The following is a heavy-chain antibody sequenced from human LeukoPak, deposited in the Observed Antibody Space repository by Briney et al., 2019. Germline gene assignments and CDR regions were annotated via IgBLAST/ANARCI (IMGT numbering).Heavy chain of an antibody. D-gene: IGHD2-2*01. V-gene: IGHV7-4-1*02. J-gene: IGHJ4*02. CDR2: INTNTGNP. CDR3: AKQGPGYCSSTSCYGVDY. Sequence: ASVKVSCKASGHTLTVHYIHWVRQGPGQGLEWMGWINTNTGNPTYAQGFTGRFVFSLDTSVSTAYLQISSLKAEDSAVYYCAKQGPGYCSSTSCYGVDYWGQGTLVTVSS. CDR1: GHTLTVHY.